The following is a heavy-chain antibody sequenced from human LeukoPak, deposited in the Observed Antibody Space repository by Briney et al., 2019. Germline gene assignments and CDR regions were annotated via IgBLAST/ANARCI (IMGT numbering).Heavy chain of an antibody. V-gene: IGHV3-23*01. CDR2: IISGSGVTT. CDR1: GFTFSTYG. J-gene: IGHJ6*04. CDR3: AGHRYCNSPTCLPGV. D-gene: IGHD2/OR15-2a*01. Sequence: GGTLRLSCAASGFTFSTYGMSWVRQAPGEGLEWVSAIISGSGVTTYYADSVKGRFTISRDNSKNTLYLQINSLRAEDTAVYYCAGHRYCNSPTCLPGVWGKGTTVTVSS.